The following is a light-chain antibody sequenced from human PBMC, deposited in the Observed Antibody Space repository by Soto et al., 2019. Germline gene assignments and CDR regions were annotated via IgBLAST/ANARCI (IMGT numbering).Light chain of an antibody. CDR2: PAS. CDR3: QNHNSAPIT. V-gene: IGKV1-27*01. J-gene: IGKJ5*01. Sequence: DIQMTQSPSSLSASVGDRFTITCLAIQGISNYLAWYQQKPGKLPKLLIYPASTLQSGVPSRFSGSGSGTDFTLTISSLQPEDVASYYCQNHNSAPITFGQGTRLEIK. CDR1: QGISNY.